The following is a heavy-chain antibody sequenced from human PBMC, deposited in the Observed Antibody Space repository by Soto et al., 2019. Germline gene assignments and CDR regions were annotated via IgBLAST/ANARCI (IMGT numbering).Heavy chain of an antibody. Sequence: VKVSCKASGGTFSSYAISWVRQAPGQGLEWMGGIIPIFGTANYAQKFQGRVTITADESTSTAYMELSSLRSEDTAVYYCASEYYYDSSGPRAFDTWGQGTMVTVSS. CDR1: GGTFSSYA. D-gene: IGHD3-22*01. CDR3: ASEYYYDSSGPRAFDT. V-gene: IGHV1-69*13. J-gene: IGHJ3*02. CDR2: IIPIFGTA.